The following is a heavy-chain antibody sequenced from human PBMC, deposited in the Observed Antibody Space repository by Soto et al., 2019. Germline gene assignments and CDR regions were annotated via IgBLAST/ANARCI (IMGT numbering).Heavy chain of an antibody. J-gene: IGHJ4*02. CDR1: GGTFSTYA. D-gene: IGHD3-22*01. V-gene: IGHV1-69*01. CDR2: IIPLFGTA. CDR3: ARGVHYDSSGYYYFY. Sequence: QVQLVQSGAEVKKPGSSVKVSCKASGGTFSTYAIDWVRQAPGQGLEWMGGIIPLFGTAKYAQNFQGRITINADESTNTAYMELRILRSPDTAVYYCARGVHYDSSGYYYFYWGQGTLVTVSS.